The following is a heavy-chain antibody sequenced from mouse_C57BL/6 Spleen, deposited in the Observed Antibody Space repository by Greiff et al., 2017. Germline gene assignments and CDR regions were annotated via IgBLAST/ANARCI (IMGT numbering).Heavy chain of an antibody. D-gene: IGHD2-4*01. CDR1: GYTFTDYY. CDR2: INPNNGGT. Sequence: VQLQQSGPELVKPGASVKISCKASGYTFTDYYMNWVKQSHGKSLEWIGDINPNNGGTSYNQKFKGKASLTVDKSSSTAYMELRSLTSEDSAVYFCARNYDYDADYYAMDYWGQGTSVTVSS. J-gene: IGHJ4*01. CDR3: ARNYDYDADYYAMDY. V-gene: IGHV1-26*01.